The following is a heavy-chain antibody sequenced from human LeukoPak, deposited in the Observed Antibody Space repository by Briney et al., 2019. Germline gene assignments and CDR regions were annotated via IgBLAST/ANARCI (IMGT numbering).Heavy chain of an antibody. CDR3: ARGRCSSASCFFDY. Sequence: GGSLRLSCAASGFPFSSYSMNWVRQAPGKGLEWVANIKQDGSEKYYVDSVKGRFTISRDNAKNSLSLQMNSLRAGDTAVYYCARGRCSSASCFFDYWGQGTLVTVSS. CDR2: IKQDGSEK. J-gene: IGHJ4*02. V-gene: IGHV3-7*01. D-gene: IGHD2-2*01. CDR1: GFPFSSYS.